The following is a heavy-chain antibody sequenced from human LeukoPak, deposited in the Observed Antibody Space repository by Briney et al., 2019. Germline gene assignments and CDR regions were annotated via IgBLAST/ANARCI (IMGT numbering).Heavy chain of an antibody. D-gene: IGHD3-10*01. V-gene: IGHV3-7*05. J-gene: IGHJ3*02. CDR3: AIVGGGAFDI. Sequence: GGSLRLSCAASGVMFPSYWMTWVRQAPGKGLEWVANIKQVGSEKYYVDSVKGRFTISRDNAKNSVYLQMNSLRAEDTALYYCAIVGGGAFDIWGQGTMVTVSS. CDR2: IKQVGSEK. CDR1: GVMFPSYW.